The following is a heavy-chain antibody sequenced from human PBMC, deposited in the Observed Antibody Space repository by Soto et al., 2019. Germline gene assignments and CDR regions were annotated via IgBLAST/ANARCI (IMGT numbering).Heavy chain of an antibody. CDR3: ARADIAEAGYYYYGMDV. J-gene: IGHJ6*02. V-gene: IGHV6-1*01. CDR1: GDSVSSNSAA. Sequence: SQTLSLTCVISGDSVSSNSAAWNWIRQSPSRGLEWLGRTYYRSKWYNDYAVSVKSRITINPDTSKNQFSLQLNSVTPEDTAVYYCARADIAEAGYYYYGMDVWGQGTTVTVS. CDR2: TYYRSKWYN. D-gene: IGHD6-13*01.